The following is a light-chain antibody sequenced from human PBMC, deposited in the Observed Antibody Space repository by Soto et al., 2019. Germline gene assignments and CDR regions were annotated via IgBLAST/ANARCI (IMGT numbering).Light chain of an antibody. Sequence: QSVLTQPPSVSGSPGQSVTISCTGTSSDVGYYNRVSWYQQPPGTAPKLLIYEVSNRPSGVPDRFSGSKSGNTASLTISGLQAEVEADYYCSLYTSSTFYVFGTGTKVTVL. CDR3: SLYTSSTFYV. CDR2: EVS. CDR1: SSDVGYYNR. V-gene: IGLV2-18*01. J-gene: IGLJ1*01.